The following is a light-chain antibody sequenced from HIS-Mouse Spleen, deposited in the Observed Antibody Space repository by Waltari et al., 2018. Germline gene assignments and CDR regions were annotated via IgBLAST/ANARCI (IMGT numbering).Light chain of an antibody. Sequence: QSVLTQPPSASGTPGQRVTISCSGSSSNIGSNYVYWYQQLPGTAPKILIYRNNQRPSGVPDRFSGSKSGTSASLAISGLRSEDEADYYCAAWDDSDWVFGGGTKLTVL. CDR3: AAWDDSDWV. V-gene: IGLV1-47*01. CDR1: SSNIGSNY. J-gene: IGLJ3*02. CDR2: RNN.